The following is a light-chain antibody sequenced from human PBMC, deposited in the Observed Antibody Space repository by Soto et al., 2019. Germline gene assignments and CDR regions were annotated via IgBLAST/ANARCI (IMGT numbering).Light chain of an antibody. CDR2: DAS. Sequence: PMSLYTSSLPSSLGARVTITCPASQDISNYLNWYQQKPGKAPKLLIYDASNLETGVPSRFSGSGSGTDFTFTISSLQPEDIATYYCQQYDNLPITFGQGTRLEIK. J-gene: IGKJ5*01. CDR3: QQYDNLPIT. V-gene: IGKV1-33*01. CDR1: QDISNY.